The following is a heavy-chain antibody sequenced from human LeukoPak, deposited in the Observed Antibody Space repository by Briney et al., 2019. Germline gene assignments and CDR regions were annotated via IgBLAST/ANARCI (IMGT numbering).Heavy chain of an antibody. CDR2: IDTRGST. CDR1: GVSISHYY. J-gene: IGHJ4*02. D-gene: IGHD6-19*01. V-gene: IGHV4-4*07. Sequence: PSETLSLICTVSGVSISHYYWTWIRQPAGGGLEWIGRIDTRGSTNYNPTLQSRVTMSSDTSNNQFSLNLMSVDATDTAVYYCARGQWQIDYWGQGVLVTVSP. CDR3: ARGQWQIDY.